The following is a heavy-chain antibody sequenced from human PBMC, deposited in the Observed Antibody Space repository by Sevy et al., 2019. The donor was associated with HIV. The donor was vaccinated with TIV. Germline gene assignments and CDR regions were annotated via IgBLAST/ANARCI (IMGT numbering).Heavy chain of an antibody. D-gene: IGHD3-10*01. CDR2: ISSSGGST. V-gene: IGHV3-23*01. CDR1: GFTFSAYA. CDR3: ATLRGGLYGSGYFQN. J-gene: IGHJ1*01. Sequence: GGYLRLSCAASGFTFSAYAMSWVRQAPGKGLEWVSCISSSGGSTYYADSVKGRFSSSRDTSKNTLYLQMNSLRAEDTAVYYCATLRGGLYGSGYFQNWGQGTQVIVSS.